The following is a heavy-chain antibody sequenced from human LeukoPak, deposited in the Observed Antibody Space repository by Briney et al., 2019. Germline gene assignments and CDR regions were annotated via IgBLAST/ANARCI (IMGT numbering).Heavy chain of an antibody. D-gene: IGHD2-15*01. V-gene: IGHV3-30*02. CDR1: GFTFSSYA. J-gene: IGHJ4*02. CDR2: IRKDGTDK. CDR3: AKREYCSGGSCYHFDY. Sequence: GRCLRVSCAAAGFTFSSYAMHWVRQAPGKGLEWVASIRKDGTDKYYSDSVKGRFTISRDNSKNTLYLQMNSLRPEDTAVYYCAKREYCSGGSCYHFDYWGQGTRVTVSS.